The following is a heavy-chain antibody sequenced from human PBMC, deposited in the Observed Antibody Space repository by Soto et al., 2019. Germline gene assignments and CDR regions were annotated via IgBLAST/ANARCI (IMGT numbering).Heavy chain of an antibody. CDR1: GGTFSSYA. CDR2: IIPISETT. V-gene: IGHV1-69*01. Sequence: QVQLVQSGAEVKTPGSSVKVSCKASGGTFSSYAISWVRQAPGQGLEWMGGIIPISETTNYAQKFQGRVTITADESKSTAYMELSSLRSEVTAVYYCARSQGSSTSLEIYYYYYYGMDVWGQGTTVTVSS. CDR3: ARSQGSSTSLEIYYYYYYGMDV. D-gene: IGHD2-2*01. J-gene: IGHJ6*02.